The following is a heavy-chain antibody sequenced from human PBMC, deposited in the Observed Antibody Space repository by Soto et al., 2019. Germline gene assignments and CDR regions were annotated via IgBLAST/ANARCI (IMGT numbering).Heavy chain of an antibody. CDR1: GYSFAGYW. D-gene: IGHD3-22*01. CDR2: IDPSDSQT. V-gene: IGHV5-10-1*01. CDR3: ARQIYDSDTGPNFQYYFDS. Sequence: PGESLKISCKGSGYSFAGYWITWVRQKPGKGLEWMGRIDPSDSQTYYSPSFRGHVTISATTSITTVFLQWSSPRASDTAMYYCARQIYDSDTGPNFQYYFDSWGQGTPVTVSS. J-gene: IGHJ4*02.